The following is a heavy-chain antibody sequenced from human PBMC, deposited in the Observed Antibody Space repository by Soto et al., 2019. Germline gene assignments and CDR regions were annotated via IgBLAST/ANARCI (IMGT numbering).Heavy chain of an antibody. CDR3: ARGCIEDLGELSCFDY. V-gene: IGHV3-13*01. CDR2: IGTAGDT. J-gene: IGHJ4*02. CDR1: GFTFSSYD. D-gene: IGHD3-16*02. Sequence: EVQLVESGGGLVQPGGSLRLSCAASGFTFSSYDMHWVRQATGKGLEWVSAIGTAGDTYYPGSVKGRFTISRENAKNSLYLQMNSLRAGDTAVYYCARGCIEDLGELSCFDYWGQGTLVTVSS.